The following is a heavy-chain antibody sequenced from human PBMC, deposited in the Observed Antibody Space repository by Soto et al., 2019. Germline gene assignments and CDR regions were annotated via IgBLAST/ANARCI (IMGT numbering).Heavy chain of an antibody. V-gene: IGHV1-45*02. CDR3: AGGGAGSGPFTWELPDH. Sequence: QMQLVQSGAEVKKTGSSVTVSCKALGNTFTYRYLHWVRQAPGQALEWMGWITPFSGDVHYAQKFQERVTITGDRSINTAYMQMSSLRSEDTDMYFCAGGGAGSGPFTWELPDHWGQGTLVTVSS. D-gene: IGHD1-26*01. J-gene: IGHJ1*01. CDR2: ITPFSGDV. CDR1: GNTFTYRY.